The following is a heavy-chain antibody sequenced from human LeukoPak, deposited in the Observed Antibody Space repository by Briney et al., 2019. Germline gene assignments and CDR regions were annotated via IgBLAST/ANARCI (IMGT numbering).Heavy chain of an antibody. V-gene: IGHV3-43*01. CDR1: GFIFDNYT. D-gene: IGHD3-22*01. CDR3: AKDMYSNGAGGFDY. Sequence: GGSARLSCAASGFIFDNYTMHWIRQAPGKGLEWVSLISWDGVNSYHADSVKGRFTISRDNRKNSLFLQMNSLRAEDTALYYCAKDMYSNGAGGFDYWGQGTLVTVSS. J-gene: IGHJ4*02. CDR2: ISWDGVNS.